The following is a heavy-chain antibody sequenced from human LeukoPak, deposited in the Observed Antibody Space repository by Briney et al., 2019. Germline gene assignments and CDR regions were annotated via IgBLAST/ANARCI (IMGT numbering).Heavy chain of an antibody. Sequence: GGSLRLSCAACGFTVSSNYMSWVRQAPGKGLEWVSVIYSGGSTYYADSVKGRFTISRHNSKNTLYLQMNSLRAEDTAVYYCARVYYDILTGYYLDYWGQGTLVTVSS. CDR2: IYSGGST. CDR1: GFTVSSNY. CDR3: ARVYYDILTGYYLDY. V-gene: IGHV3-53*04. J-gene: IGHJ4*02. D-gene: IGHD3-9*01.